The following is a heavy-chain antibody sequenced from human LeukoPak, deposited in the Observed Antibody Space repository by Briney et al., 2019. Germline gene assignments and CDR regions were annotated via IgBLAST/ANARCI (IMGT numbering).Heavy chain of an antibody. CDR2: IYYSGST. D-gene: IGHD1-26*01. Sequence: NSSETLSLXCTVSGGSISSGDYYWSWIRQPPGKGLEWIGYIYYSGSTYYNPSLKSRVTISVDTSKNQFSLKLSSVTAADTAVYYCARVLVGGSYYEKWHAFDIWGQGTMVTVSS. CDR3: ARVLVGGSYYEKWHAFDI. V-gene: IGHV4-30-4*08. J-gene: IGHJ3*02. CDR1: GGSISSGDYY.